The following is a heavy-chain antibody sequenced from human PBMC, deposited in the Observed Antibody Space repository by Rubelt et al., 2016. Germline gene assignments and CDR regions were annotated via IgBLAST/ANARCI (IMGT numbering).Heavy chain of an antibody. D-gene: IGHD6-19*01. J-gene: IGHJ3*02. CDR3: ASLQSPVAGHDAFDI. CDR2: IYYSGST. V-gene: IGHV4-39*01. CDR1: GGSISSSSYY. Sequence: QLQLQESGPGLVKPSETLSLTCTVSGGSISSSSYYWGWIRQPPGKGLEWIGSIYYSGSTYYNPSLKSRVTISGDTSKNQFSLKLSSVTAADTAVYYCASLQSPVAGHDAFDIWGQGTMVTVSS.